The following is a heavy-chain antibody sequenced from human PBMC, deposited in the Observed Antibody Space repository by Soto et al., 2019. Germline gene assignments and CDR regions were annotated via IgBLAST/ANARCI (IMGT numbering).Heavy chain of an antibody. D-gene: IGHD5-12*01. V-gene: IGHV3-30*18. CDR1: GFTFSSYG. CDR2: ISYDGSNK. CDR3: AKDMGSRRDGYKDY. Sequence: PGGSLRLSCAASGFTFSSYGMHWVRQAPGKGLEWVAVISYDGSNKYYADSVKGRFTISRDNSKNTLYLQMNSLRAEDTAVYYCAKDMGSRRDGYKDYWGQGTLVTVSS. J-gene: IGHJ4*02.